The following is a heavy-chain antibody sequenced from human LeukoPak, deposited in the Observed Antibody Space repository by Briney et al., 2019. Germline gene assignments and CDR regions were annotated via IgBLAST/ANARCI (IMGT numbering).Heavy chain of an antibody. V-gene: IGHV3-30-3*01. CDR3: ARDGGIVVVVAATGYFDY. CDR2: ISYDGSNK. J-gene: IGHJ4*02. D-gene: IGHD2-15*01. CDR1: GFTFSSYA. Sequence: GGSLRLSCAASGFTFSSYAMHWVRQAPGKGLEWVAVISYDGSNKYYADSVKGRFTISRDNSKNTPYLQMNSLRAEDTAVYYCARDGGIVVVVAATGYFDYWGQGTLVTVSS.